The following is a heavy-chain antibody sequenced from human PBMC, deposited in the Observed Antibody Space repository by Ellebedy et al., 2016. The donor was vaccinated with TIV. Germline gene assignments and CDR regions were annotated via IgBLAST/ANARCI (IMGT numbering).Heavy chain of an antibody. V-gene: IGHV3-30-3*01. CDR1: GFTFSSYA. CDR2: ISYDGSNK. Sequence: GESLKISCAASGFTFSSYAMHWVRQAPGKGPEWVAVISYDGSNKYYADSVKGRFTISRDNSKNTLYLQMNSLRAEDTAVYYCASGGTTVEPVDYWGQGTLVTVSS. D-gene: IGHD4-23*01. CDR3: ASGGTTVEPVDY. J-gene: IGHJ4*02.